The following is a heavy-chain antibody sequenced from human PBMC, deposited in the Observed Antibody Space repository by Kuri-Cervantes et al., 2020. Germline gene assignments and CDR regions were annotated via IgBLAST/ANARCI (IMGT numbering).Heavy chain of an antibody. CDR3: AKSHGQFPCGLDV. CDR1: GFTFSSYA. Sequence: GGSLRLSCAASGFTFSSYAMSWVRQAPGKGLEWVSAISGSGGSTYYADSVKGRFTISRDNSKNTLYLQMNSLRVEDTAIYYCAKSHGQFPCGLDVWGQGTTVTVSS. CDR2: ISGSGGST. J-gene: IGHJ6*02. V-gene: IGHV3-23*01.